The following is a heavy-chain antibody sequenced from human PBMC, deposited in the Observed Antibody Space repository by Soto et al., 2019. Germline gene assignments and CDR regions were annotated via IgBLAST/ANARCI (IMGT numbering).Heavy chain of an antibody. CDR1: GFSLSTSGVG. J-gene: IGHJ5*02. V-gene: IGHV2-5*02. CDR2: IYWDDDK. Sequence: QITLKESGPTLVKPTQTLTLTCTFSGFSLSTSGVGVGWIRQPPGKALEWLALIYWDDDKRYSPSLKSRLTSTKDTSKNQVVLTITNMDPVDTATYYCAHRKPNYYGSGWFDPWGQGTLVTVSS. D-gene: IGHD3-10*01. CDR3: AHRKPNYYGSGWFDP.